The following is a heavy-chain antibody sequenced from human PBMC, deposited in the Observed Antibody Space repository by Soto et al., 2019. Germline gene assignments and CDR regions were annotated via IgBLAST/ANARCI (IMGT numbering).Heavy chain of an antibody. D-gene: IGHD2-2*02. V-gene: IGHV4-31*03. J-gene: IGHJ6*02. CDR3: ARVRSWEATAIPGNHYYGMDV. CDR1: GGSISSGGYY. CDR2: IYYSGST. Sequence: ASETLSLTCTVSGGSISSGGYYWSWIRQHPGKGLEWIGYIYYSGSTYYNPSLKSRVTISVDTSKNQFSLKLSSVTAADTAVYYCARVRSWEATAIPGNHYYGMDVWGQGTTVTVSS.